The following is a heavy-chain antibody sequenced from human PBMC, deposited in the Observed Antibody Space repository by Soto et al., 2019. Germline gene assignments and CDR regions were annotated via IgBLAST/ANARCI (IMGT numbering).Heavy chain of an antibody. V-gene: IGHV4-31*03. D-gene: IGHD6-19*01. Sequence: PSETLSFTCTVSGHSLSSGGYYWSWIRQHPGKGLEWVGYIYFTGTTLYNPSLKSRLAISVDTSKNQFSLKLTSVTAADTAVYYCARDWGSSGWPNWGQGVLVT. CDR3: ARDWGSSGWPN. CDR1: GHSLSSGGYY. CDR2: IYFTGTT. J-gene: IGHJ4*02.